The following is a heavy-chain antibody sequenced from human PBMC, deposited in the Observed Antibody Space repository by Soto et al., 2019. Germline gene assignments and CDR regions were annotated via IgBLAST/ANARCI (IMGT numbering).Heavy chain of an antibody. Sequence: QVQLVQSGAEVKKPGASVKVSCKASGYTFTSYYMHWVRQAPGQGLEWMGIINPRGGSTSYAQKFQGRVTMTRDTSTSTVYMELSSLRSEDTAVYYCARAGGYPPVHDAFDIWGQGTMVTVSS. J-gene: IGHJ3*02. CDR2: INPRGGST. CDR3: ARAGGYPPVHDAFDI. V-gene: IGHV1-46*01. CDR1: GYTFTSYY. D-gene: IGHD5-12*01.